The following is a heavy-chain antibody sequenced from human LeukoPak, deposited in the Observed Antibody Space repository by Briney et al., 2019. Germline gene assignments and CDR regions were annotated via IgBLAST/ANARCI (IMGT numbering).Heavy chain of an antibody. CDR1: GYTFTSYY. J-gene: IGHJ4*02. CDR3: ARAPSATTIFRVVTTDY. D-gene: IGHD3-3*01. CDR2: INPSGGST. V-gene: IGHV1-46*01. Sequence: GASVKVSCKASGYTFTSYYMHWVRQAPGQGLEWMGIINPSGGSTSYAQKFQGRVTMTRDTSTSTVYMELSSLRSEDTAVYYCARAPSATTIFRVVTTDYWGQGTLVTVSS.